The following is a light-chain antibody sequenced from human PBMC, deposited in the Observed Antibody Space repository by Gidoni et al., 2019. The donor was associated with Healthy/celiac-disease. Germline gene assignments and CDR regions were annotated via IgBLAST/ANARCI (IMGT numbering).Light chain of an antibody. V-gene: IGKV1-9*01. Sequence: DIQLTQSPSFLSASVGDRVTITCWASQGSSSYLAWYQQKPGKAPKLLIYAASTLQSGVPSRFSGSGSGTEFTLTISSLQPEDFATYYCQQLNSYPRTFXXXTKXEIK. CDR1: QGSSSY. J-gene: IGKJ1*01. CDR2: AAS. CDR3: QQLNSYPRT.